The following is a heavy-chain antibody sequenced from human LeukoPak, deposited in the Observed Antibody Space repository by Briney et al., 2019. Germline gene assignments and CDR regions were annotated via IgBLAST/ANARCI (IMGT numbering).Heavy chain of an antibody. V-gene: IGHV3-23*01. D-gene: IGHD3-22*01. CDR3: AREVMTTRYFDY. J-gene: IGHJ4*02. CDR1: GFTFSSFA. Sequence: GGSLRLSCAASGFTFSSFAMTWVRQAPGKGLEWVSAISGSGGSTYYADSVKGRFTISRDNSKKKLYLQMNSLRVEDTAVYYCAREVMTTRYFDYWGQGTLVTVSS. CDR2: ISGSGGST.